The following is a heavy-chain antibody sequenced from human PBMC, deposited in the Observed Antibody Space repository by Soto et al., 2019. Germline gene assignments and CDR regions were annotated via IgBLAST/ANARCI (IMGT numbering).Heavy chain of an antibody. J-gene: IGHJ5*02. Sequence: SETLSLTCAVYGGSFSGYYWSWIRQPPGKGLEWIGEINHSGSTNYNPSLKSRVTISVDTSKNQFSLKLSSVTAADTAVYYCAREFGSGGFDPWGQGTLVTVSS. D-gene: IGHD3-10*01. CDR1: GGSFSGYY. V-gene: IGHV4-34*01. CDR2: INHSGST. CDR3: AREFGSGGFDP.